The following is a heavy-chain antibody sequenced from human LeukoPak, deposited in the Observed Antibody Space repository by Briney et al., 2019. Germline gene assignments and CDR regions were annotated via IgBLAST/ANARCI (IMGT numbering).Heavy chain of an antibody. J-gene: IGHJ3*02. CDR1: GFTFTNYA. CDR3: ARVSGAFVM. D-gene: IGHD3-10*01. CDR2: FGGGSA. V-gene: IGHV3-23*01. Sequence: GGSLRLSCAASGFTFTNYAMAWVRQAPGKGLEWVSAFGGGSAYYADSVKGRFTISRDNSKNTLYLQVNSLRADDTAVYYCARVSGAFVMWGQGTMVTVSS.